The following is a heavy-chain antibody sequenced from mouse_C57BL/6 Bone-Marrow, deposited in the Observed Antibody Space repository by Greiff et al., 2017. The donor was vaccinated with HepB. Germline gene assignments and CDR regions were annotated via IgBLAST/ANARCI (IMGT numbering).Heavy chain of an antibody. V-gene: IGHV3-6*01. D-gene: IGHD2-4*01. Sequence: EVQVVESGPGLVKPSQSLSLTCSVTGYSITSGYYWNWIRQFPGNKLEWMGYISYDGSNNYNPSLKNRISITRDTSKNQFFLKLNSGTTEDTATYYCARGGDYGGSAWFAYWGQGTLVTVSA. CDR3: ARGGDYGGSAWFAY. J-gene: IGHJ3*01. CDR2: ISYDGSN. CDR1: GYSITSGYY.